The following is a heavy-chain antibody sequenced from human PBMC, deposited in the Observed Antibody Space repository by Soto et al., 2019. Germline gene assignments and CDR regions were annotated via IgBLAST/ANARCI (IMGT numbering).Heavy chain of an antibody. Sequence: PSETLSLTCAVSGGSISSGGYSWSWIRQPPGKGLEWIGYIYYSGSTNYNPSLKSRVTISVDTSKNQFSLKLSSVTAADTAVYYCARFNVDTAMANWFDPWGQGTLVTVSS. CDR1: GGSISSGGYS. CDR3: ARFNVDTAMANWFDP. CDR2: IYYSGST. J-gene: IGHJ5*02. D-gene: IGHD5-18*01. V-gene: IGHV4-61*08.